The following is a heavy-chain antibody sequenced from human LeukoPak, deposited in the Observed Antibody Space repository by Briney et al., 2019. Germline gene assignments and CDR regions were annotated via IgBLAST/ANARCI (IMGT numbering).Heavy chain of an antibody. CDR3: ARGGSGYDSPSFDY. J-gene: IGHJ4*02. Sequence: GGSLRLSCAASGFTVSSNYMSWVRQAPGKGLEGVSVIYSGGSTYYPDSVQGPFTISRDNSKNTLYLQMNSLRAEDTAVYYWARGGSGYDSPSFDYGGQGTRVTVSS. D-gene: IGHD5-12*01. CDR1: GFTVSSNY. CDR2: IYSGGST. V-gene: IGHV3-53*01.